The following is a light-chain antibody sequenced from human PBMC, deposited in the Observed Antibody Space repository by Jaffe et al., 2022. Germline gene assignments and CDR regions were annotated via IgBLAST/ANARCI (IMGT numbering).Light chain of an antibody. CDR1: SGHSSYI. CDR3: ETWDSNTRV. CDR2: LEGSGSF. Sequence: QPVLTQSSSASASLGSSVKLTCTLNSGHSSYIIAWHQQQPGKAPRYLMKLEGSGSFNRGSAVPDRFSGSSSGADRYLTISNLQSEDEADYYCETWDSNTRVFGGGTKLTVL. V-gene: IGLV4-60*03. J-gene: IGLJ3*02.